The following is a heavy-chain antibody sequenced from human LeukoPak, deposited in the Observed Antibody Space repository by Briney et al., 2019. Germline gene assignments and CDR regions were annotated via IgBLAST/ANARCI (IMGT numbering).Heavy chain of an antibody. J-gene: IGHJ3*02. CDR1: GGTFSSYA. Sequence: GSSVKVSCKASGGTFSSYAISWVRQAPGQGLEWMGGIIPIFGTANYAQKFQGRVTITADKSTSTAHMELRSLSSEDTAVYYCARDRTHYYYDSSGSFHQDAFDIWGQGTMVTVSS. CDR3: ARDRTHYYYDSSGSFHQDAFDI. CDR2: IIPIFGTA. V-gene: IGHV1-69*06. D-gene: IGHD3-22*01.